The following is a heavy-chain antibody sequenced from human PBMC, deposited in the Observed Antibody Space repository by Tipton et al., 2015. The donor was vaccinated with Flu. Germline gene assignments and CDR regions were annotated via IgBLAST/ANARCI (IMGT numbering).Heavy chain of an antibody. V-gene: IGHV4-4*02. Sequence: TLSLTCAVSGGSINSNAWWTWVRQPPGKGLEWIGESHHSGIANYKPSLKSRVTIVVDKSKNHISLTLTSVTAADTAVYYCAREDGYHPMAFDIWGRGTMVTVSS. CDR2: SHHSGIA. CDR3: AREDGYHPMAFDI. CDR1: GGSINSNAW. J-gene: IGHJ3*02. D-gene: IGHD5-18*01.